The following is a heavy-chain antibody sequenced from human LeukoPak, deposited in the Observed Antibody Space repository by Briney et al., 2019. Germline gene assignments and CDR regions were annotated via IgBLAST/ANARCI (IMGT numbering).Heavy chain of an antibody. V-gene: IGHV4-34*01. J-gene: IGHJ6*03. CDR2: INHSGST. Sequence: PSETLSLTCAVYGGSFSGYYWSWIRQPPGKGLEWIGEINHSGSTNYNPSLKSRVTISVDTSKNQFSLKLSSVTAADTAVYYCARTYCGGDCRGYYYSYYMDVWAKGPRSPSP. CDR1: GGSFSGYY. D-gene: IGHD2-21*02. CDR3: ARTYCGGDCRGYYYSYYMDV.